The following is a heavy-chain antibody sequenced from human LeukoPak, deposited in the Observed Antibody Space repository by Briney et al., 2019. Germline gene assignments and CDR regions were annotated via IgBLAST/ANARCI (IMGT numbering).Heavy chain of an antibody. V-gene: IGHV4-39*01. CDR2: IYYSGST. CDR1: GGSISSSSYY. Sequence: SETLSLTCTVSGGSISSSSYYWGWIRQPPGKGLEWIGSIYYSGSTYYNPSLKSRVTISVDTSKNQFSLKLSSVTAADTAVYYCARQRVLVVVPAAIDYWGQGTLVTVSS. J-gene: IGHJ4*02. CDR3: ARQRVLVVVPAAIDY. D-gene: IGHD2-2*01.